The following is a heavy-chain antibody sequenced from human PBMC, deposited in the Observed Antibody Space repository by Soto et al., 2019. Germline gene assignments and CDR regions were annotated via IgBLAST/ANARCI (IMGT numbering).Heavy chain of an antibody. CDR1: GDSISSAPYY. V-gene: IGHV4-31*03. CDR2: IYYSGNT. J-gene: IGHJ5*02. D-gene: IGHD4-17*01. CDR3: AKSYGPTDTWFNP. Sequence: QVQLQESGPGLVKPSQSLSLTCTVSGDSISSAPYYWSWIRQHPGKGLEWIGYIYYSGNTHYNPSLMSRAALSVDTSKKQLSLKLNSVTAADTAVYYCAKSYGPTDTWFNPWGQGTLVTVSS.